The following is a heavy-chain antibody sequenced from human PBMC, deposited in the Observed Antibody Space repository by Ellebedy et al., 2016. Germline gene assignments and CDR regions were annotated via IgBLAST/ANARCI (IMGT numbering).Heavy chain of an antibody. Sequence: GESLKISCAASGFTFSSYAMSWVRQAPGKGLEWVSAISGSGGSTYYADSVKGRFTISRDNAKNSLYLQMNSLRAEDTAVYYCARESLDGWNYIAVSRNNWFDPWGQGTLVTVSS. CDR2: ISGSGGST. J-gene: IGHJ5*02. D-gene: IGHD6-19*01. CDR1: GFTFSSYA. V-gene: IGHV3-23*01. CDR3: ARESLDGWNYIAVSRNNWFDP.